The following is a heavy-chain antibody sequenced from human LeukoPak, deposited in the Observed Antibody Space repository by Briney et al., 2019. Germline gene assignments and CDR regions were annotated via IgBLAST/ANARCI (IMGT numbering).Heavy chain of an antibody. J-gene: IGHJ4*02. CDR1: XXTXXSXA. Sequence: SVXXXXKASXXTXXSXAMHWVRQAPGQRLEWMGXINAXNGNTKYSQKFQGRVTITRDTSASTAYMELSSLTSEDTAVYYCARDYDYLWGSYRANHNYFDYWGQGTLVTVSS. V-gene: IGHV1-3*01. CDR2: INAXNGNT. CDR3: ARDYDYLWGSYRANHNYFDY. D-gene: IGHD3-16*02.